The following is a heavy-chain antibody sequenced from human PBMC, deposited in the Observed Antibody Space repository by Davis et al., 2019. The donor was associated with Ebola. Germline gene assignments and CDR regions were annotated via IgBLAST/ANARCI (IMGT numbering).Heavy chain of an antibody. J-gene: IGHJ4*02. Sequence: SETLSLTCAVYGGPFSGYYWSWIRQPPGKGLEWIGEIDHSGSTKYNPSLKSRVTISLDASKNQFSLKLRSVTAADTAMYYCARGLGEYSRSFDYWGQGNLVTVSS. CDR1: GGPFSGYY. CDR2: IDHSGST. CDR3: ARGLGEYSRSFDY. V-gene: IGHV4-34*01. D-gene: IGHD6-6*01.